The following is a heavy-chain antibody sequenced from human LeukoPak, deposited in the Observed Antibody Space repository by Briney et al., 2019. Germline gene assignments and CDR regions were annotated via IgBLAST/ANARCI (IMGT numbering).Heavy chain of an antibody. CDR3: AGGRYSSSSLSI. D-gene: IGHD6-6*01. CDR1: GYTFTGYY. CDR2: INPNSGGT. J-gene: IGHJ3*02. V-gene: IGHV1-2*02. Sequence: ASVKVSCKASGYTFTGYYKHWVRQAPGQGLEWMGWINPNSGGTNYAQKFQGRVTMTRDTSISTAYMELSRLRSDDTAVYYCAGGRYSSSSLSIWGQGTMVTVSS.